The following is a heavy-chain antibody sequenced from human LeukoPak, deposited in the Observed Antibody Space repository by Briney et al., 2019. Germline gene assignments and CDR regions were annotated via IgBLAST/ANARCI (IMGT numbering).Heavy chain of an antibody. Sequence: GGSLRLSCAASGFSFSGSAMHWVRQASGKGLEWLGRIRSRANSYVTVYAASVEGRVTISRDDSKSTAYLQMNSLKTEDTAVYYCTRHSDKYCSGAGCYVNNFYGLDVWGQGTTVTVSS. D-gene: IGHD2-15*01. J-gene: IGHJ6*02. CDR1: GFSFSGSA. CDR3: TRHSDKYCSGAGCYVNNFYGLDV. V-gene: IGHV3-73*01. CDR2: IRSRANSYVT.